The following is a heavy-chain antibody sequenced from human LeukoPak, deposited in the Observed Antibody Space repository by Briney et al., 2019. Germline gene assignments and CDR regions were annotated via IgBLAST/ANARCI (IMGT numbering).Heavy chain of an antibody. CDR1: GGSISSGDYY. Sequence: SQTLSLTCTVSGGSISSGDYYWSWIRQPPGKGLEWIGEINHSGSTNYNPSLKSRVTISVDTSKNQFSLKLSSVTAADTAVYYCARFIPYIPAAPYYYYYGMDVWGQGTTVTVSS. V-gene: IGHV4-30-4*01. D-gene: IGHD2-2*01. CDR2: INHSGST. J-gene: IGHJ6*02. CDR3: ARFIPYIPAAPYYYYYGMDV.